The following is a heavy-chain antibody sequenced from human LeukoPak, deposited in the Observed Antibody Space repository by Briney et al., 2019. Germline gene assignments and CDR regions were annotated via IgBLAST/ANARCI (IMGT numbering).Heavy chain of an antibody. Sequence: ASVKVSCKASGGTFSSYAISWVRQAPGQGLEWMGRIIPIFGTANYAQKFQGRVTITTDESTGTAYMELSSLRSEDTAVYYCARDGIAGKDYYYYMDVWGKGTTVTVSS. CDR2: IIPIFGTA. CDR3: ARDGIAGKDYYYYMDV. D-gene: IGHD6-13*01. J-gene: IGHJ6*03. V-gene: IGHV1-69*05. CDR1: GGTFSSYA.